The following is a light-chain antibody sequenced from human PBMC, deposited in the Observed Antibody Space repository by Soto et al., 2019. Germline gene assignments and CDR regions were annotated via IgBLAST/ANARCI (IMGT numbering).Light chain of an antibody. CDR1: SSDVGGYNY. CDR3: SSFTGSSTCV. CDR2: EVS. V-gene: IGLV2-14*01. Sequence: QSALTQPASVSGSPGQSITISCTGTSSDVGGYNYVSWYQQHPGKAPTHIIDEVSNRPSGVSNRFSGSKSGNTAYLTISGLPAVYEADYYCSSFTGSSTCVFGTGTKLTVL. J-gene: IGLJ1*01.